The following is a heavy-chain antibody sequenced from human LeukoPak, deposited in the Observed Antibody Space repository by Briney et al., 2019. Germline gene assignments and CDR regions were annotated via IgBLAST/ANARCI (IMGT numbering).Heavy chain of an antibody. J-gene: IGHJ5*02. CDR1: GFTFSSYA. CDR2: ISGSGST. CDR3: AKDCSGGSCYAADWVDP. D-gene: IGHD2-15*01. Sequence: GGSLRLSCAASGFTFSSYAMTWVRQTPGKGLEWVSTISGSGSTFYADSVKGRFTISRDNSKNTLYLQMNSLRVEDTAVYYCAKDCSGGSCYAADWVDPWGQGTLVTVSS. V-gene: IGHV3-23*01.